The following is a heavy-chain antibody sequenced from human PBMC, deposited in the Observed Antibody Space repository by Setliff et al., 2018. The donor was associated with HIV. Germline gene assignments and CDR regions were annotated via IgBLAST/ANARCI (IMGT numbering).Heavy chain of an antibody. V-gene: IGHV3-66*02. CDR2: IYGGGTT. D-gene: IGHD3-10*01. CDR1: RFTFSSYA. J-gene: IGHJ4*02. Sequence: GSLRLSCAASRFTFSSYAMSWVRQAPGKGLEWVSVIYGGGTTHYADSVKGRFTISRDNSKNTVYLQMNSLRVEDTAVYYCARELYREWDYWGQGTLVTVPQ. CDR3: ARELYREWDY.